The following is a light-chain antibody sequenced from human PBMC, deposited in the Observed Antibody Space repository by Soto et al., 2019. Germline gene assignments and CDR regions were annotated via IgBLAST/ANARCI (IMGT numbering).Light chain of an antibody. Sequence: LLTQSPGTLSLSPGERATLSCRASQSVSSGYLVWYQQKPGQAPRLLIYGASSRATGIPDRFSGGGSGTDFTLTISRLEPEDFAVYYCQQFSSYPLTFGGGTKVDIK. V-gene: IGKV3-20*01. CDR1: QSVSSGY. CDR3: QQFSSYPLT. CDR2: GAS. J-gene: IGKJ4*01.